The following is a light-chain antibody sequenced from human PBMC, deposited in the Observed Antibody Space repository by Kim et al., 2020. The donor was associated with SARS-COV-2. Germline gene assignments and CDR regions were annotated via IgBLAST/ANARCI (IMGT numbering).Light chain of an antibody. J-gene: IGKJ4*01. V-gene: IGKV1-16*02. Sequence: SASVGDTVTITCRASQDINHYLAWFQQKPGKAPKSLIYGTSNLRGVVPSKFSGSGSATDFTLTISSLQPEDFATYYCQQYKSYPRTFGGGTKLEIK. CDR2: GTS. CDR3: QQYKSYPRT. CDR1: QDINHY.